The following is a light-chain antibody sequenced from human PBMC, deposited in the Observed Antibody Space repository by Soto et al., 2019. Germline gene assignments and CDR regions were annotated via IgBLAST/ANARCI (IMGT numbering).Light chain of an antibody. Sequence: DIQLTQSPSFLSASVGDRVTITCRASQDISDYLAWYQQRPGKAPKLLIYAASTFQSGVPSRFGGSGSGTEFTLTISSLQPEDFATYSCQQLNSYPLTFGGGTKVEIK. V-gene: IGKV1-9*01. J-gene: IGKJ4*01. CDR1: QDISDY. CDR3: QQLNSYPLT. CDR2: AAS.